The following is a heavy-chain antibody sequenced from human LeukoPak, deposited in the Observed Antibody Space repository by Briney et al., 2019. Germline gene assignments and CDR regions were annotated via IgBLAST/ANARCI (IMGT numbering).Heavy chain of an antibody. Sequence: PAGSLTLSCAASGFTFSSYGMHWVRQAPGKGLEWVAVIWYDGSNKYYADSVKGRFTISRDNSKNTLYLQMNSLRAEDTAVYYCARAQLTMVRGVRANYYYMDVWGKGTTVTVSS. CDR1: GFTFSSYG. D-gene: IGHD3-10*01. CDR3: ARAQLTMVRGVRANYYYMDV. J-gene: IGHJ6*03. CDR2: IWYDGSNK. V-gene: IGHV3-33*01.